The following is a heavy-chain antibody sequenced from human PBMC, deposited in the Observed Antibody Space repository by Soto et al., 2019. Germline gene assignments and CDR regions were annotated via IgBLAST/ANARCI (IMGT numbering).Heavy chain of an antibody. Sequence: GGSLRLSCNCSGFRFSEHARTWVRQAPGKGLEWVGFIRNTPYGGTTDYAASVRGRFTISRDDSASIAYLQMNSLKTEDSGLYYCSRGSFGYYGPWGPGTLVTVSS. J-gene: IGHJ5*02. D-gene: IGHD2-2*03. CDR3: SRGSFGYYGP. CDR1: GFRFSEHA. V-gene: IGHV3-49*04. CDR2: IRNTPYGGTT.